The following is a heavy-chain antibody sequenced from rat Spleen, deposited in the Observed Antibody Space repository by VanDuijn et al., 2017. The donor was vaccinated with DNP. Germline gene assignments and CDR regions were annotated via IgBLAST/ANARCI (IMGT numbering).Heavy chain of an antibody. J-gene: IGHJ2*01. CDR2: INTDGGNT. Sequence: EVHLVETGGGLVQPGKSLKLSCVASGFTFSSYWMFWIRQAPGKGLEWVASINTDGGNTYYPDSVKGRFTISRDNAENTLYLQMNSLRSEDTATYYCANYNYYDGTYWGQGVMVTVSS. CDR1: GFTFSSYW. V-gene: IGHV5-58*01. D-gene: IGHD1-12*02. CDR3: ANYNYYDGTY.